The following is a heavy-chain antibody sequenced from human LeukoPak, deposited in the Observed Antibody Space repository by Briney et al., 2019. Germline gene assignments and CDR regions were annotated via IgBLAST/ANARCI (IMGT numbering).Heavy chain of an antibody. CDR3: VRERLRLEGNYFDY. J-gene: IGHJ4*02. CDR2: ISSGGSTT. Sequence: PGGSLRLSCAASGFAFSNYNMNWVRQAPGKGLEWVSYISSGGSTTYYVDSLKGRFTISRNNAKNSLYLQMNSLRAEDTAVYYCVRERLRLEGNYFDYWGQGTLVTVSS. CDR1: GFAFSNYN. V-gene: IGHV3-48*04. D-gene: IGHD5-12*01.